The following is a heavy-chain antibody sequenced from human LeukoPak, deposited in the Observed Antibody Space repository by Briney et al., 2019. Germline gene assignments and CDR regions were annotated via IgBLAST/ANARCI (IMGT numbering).Heavy chain of an antibody. D-gene: IGHD1-26*01. CDR2: ISSNGGST. V-gene: IGHV3-23*01. J-gene: IGHJ4*02. CDR1: GFTFSSYA. Sequence: GGSLRLSCAASGFTFSSYAMSWVRQAPGKGLEWVSTISSNGGSTYYADSVKGRFTISRDNSNNTLYLQMNSLRAEDTAVYYCAKGTSYIVYWGQGTLVTVSS. CDR3: AKGTSYIVY.